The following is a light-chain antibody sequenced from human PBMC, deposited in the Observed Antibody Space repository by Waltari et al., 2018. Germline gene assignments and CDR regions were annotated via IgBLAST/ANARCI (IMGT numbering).Light chain of an antibody. J-gene: IGKJ1*01. V-gene: IGKV4-1*01. Sequence: DIVMTQSPDSLAVSLGERATINCKSSQSLLYSSNNKNNLAWYQQKPGQPPKLLIYWASTRVSGVPDRFSGSGSGIHFTLTISSLQAEDVAVYYCQQYYNTPRTCGQGTKVEIK. CDR3: QQYYNTPRT. CDR1: QSLLYSSNNKNN. CDR2: WAS.